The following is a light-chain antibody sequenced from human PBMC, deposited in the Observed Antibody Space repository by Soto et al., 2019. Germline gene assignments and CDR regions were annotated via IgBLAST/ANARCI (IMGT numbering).Light chain of an antibody. CDR2: SNN. CDR3: QSYDSSLSTWV. V-gene: IGLV1-40*01. CDR1: SSKIGAGYD. Sequence: QSVLTQPPSVSGAPGQRVTISCTGSSSKIGAGYDVHWYQQLPGTAPKLLIYSNNNRPSWVPDRFSGSKSGTSASLAITGLQAEDEADYYCQSYDSSLSTWVFGGGTKLTVL. J-gene: IGLJ3*02.